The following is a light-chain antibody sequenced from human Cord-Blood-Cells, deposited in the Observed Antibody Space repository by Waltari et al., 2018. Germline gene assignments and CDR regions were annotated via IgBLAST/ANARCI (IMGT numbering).Light chain of an antibody. V-gene: IGKV1-5*01. CDR2: DAS. CDR3: QQYNSYSYT. J-gene: IGKJ2*01. CDR1: QSISSW. Sequence: DIQMTQSHSTLSASVGDRVTITCRASQSISSWLAWYQQKPGQAPKLLIYDASSLESGVPSRFSGSGSGTEFTLTISSLQPDDFATYYCQQYNSYSYTFGQGTKLEIK.